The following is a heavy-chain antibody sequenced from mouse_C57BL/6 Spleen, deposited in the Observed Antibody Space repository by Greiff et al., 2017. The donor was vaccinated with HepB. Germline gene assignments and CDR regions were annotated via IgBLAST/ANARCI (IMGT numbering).Heavy chain of an antibody. CDR2: IWSGGST. D-gene: IGHD1-1*01. CDR3: ARPHYYGSPLFAY. V-gene: IGHV2-2*01. CDR1: GFSLTSYG. J-gene: IGHJ3*01. Sequence: LQESGPGLVQPSQSLSITCTVSGFSLTSYGVHWVRQSPGKGLEWLGVIWSGGSTDYNAAFISRLSISKDNSKSQVFFKMNSLQADDTAIYYCARPHYYGSPLFAYWGQGTLVTVSA.